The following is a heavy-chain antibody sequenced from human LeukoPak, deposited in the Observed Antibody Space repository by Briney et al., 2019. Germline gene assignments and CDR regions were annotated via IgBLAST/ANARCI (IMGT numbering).Heavy chain of an antibody. CDR2: INPNSGGT. V-gene: IGHV1-2*06. Sequence: GASVKVSCKASGYTFTGYYMHWVRQAPGQGLEWMGRINPNSGGTNYAQKFQGRVTMTRDTSISTAYMELNRLRSDDAAVYYCARDVVVVAAATPDFDYWGQGTLVTVSS. CDR1: GYTFTGYY. CDR3: ARDVVVVAAATPDFDY. D-gene: IGHD2-15*01. J-gene: IGHJ4*02.